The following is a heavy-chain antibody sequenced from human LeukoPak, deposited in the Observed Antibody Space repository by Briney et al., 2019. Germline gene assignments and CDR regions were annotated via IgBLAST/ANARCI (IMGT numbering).Heavy chain of an antibody. V-gene: IGHV4-59*01. Sequence: PSETLPLTCTVSGDSISTYYWSWIRQSPGKGLEWIAYIYYRGTTNYNPSLKSRVTISADTSKTQFSLILSSVTAADTAVYYCVSSSPRYCTGGTCYSSRGCDYWGQGALVTVSS. CDR2: IYYRGTT. J-gene: IGHJ4*02. CDR1: GDSISTYY. CDR3: VSSSPRYCTGGTCYSSRGCDY. D-gene: IGHD2-15*01.